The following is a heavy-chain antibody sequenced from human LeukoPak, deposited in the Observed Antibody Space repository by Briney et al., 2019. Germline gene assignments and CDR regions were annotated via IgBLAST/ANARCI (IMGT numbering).Heavy chain of an antibody. Sequence: ISGSGGSTYSADSGKGRFTISRDNSKNTLYLQMNSLRAEDTAVYYCAKVRAGYYYDSSIDYWGQGTLVTVSS. V-gene: IGHV3-23*01. J-gene: IGHJ4*02. D-gene: IGHD3-22*01. CDR3: AKVRAGYYYDSSIDY. CDR2: ISGSGGST.